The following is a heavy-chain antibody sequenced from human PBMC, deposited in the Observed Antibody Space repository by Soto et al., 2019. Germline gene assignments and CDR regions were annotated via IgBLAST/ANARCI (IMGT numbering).Heavy chain of an antibody. Sequence: PGGSLRLSCAASGFTFTTYGMNWVRQAPGKGLEWVAVISYDGSNKLYADSVRGRFAISRDNSKNTLYLQMDRLRPEDTAVYYCAKDRGYCSSTICFNIPDFDYWGQGAPVTVYS. CDR2: ISYDGSNK. J-gene: IGHJ4*02. V-gene: IGHV3-30*18. CDR3: AKDRGYCSSTICFNIPDFDY. CDR1: GFTFTTYG. D-gene: IGHD2-2*01.